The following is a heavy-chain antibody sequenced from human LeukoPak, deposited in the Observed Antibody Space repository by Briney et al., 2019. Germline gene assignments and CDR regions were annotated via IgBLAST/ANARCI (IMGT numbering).Heavy chain of an antibody. CDR2: ILSDANKS. Sequence: GGSLRLSCTASGFTFSNYGIHWVRQAPGKGLEWVAFILSDANKSYYVASVRGRSTLSRDNSKNTVYLQMNSLGVEDTAVYHCVKDPIAAVGTRGFDYWGQGTLVAVSS. CDR3: VKDPIAAVGTRGFDY. CDR1: GFTFSNYG. V-gene: IGHV3-30*02. J-gene: IGHJ4*02. D-gene: IGHD6-13*01.